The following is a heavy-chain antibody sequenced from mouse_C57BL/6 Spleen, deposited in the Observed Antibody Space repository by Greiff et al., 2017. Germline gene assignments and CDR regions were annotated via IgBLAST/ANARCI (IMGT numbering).Heavy chain of an antibody. J-gene: IGHJ4*01. Sequence: VQLKESGPGMVKPSQSLSLTCTVTGYSITSGYDWHWIRHFPGNKLEWMGYISYSGSTNYNPSLKSRISITHDTSKNHFFLKLNSVTTEDTATYYCARSYSRDYAMDYWGQGTSVTVSS. CDR2: ISYSGST. CDR1: GYSITSGYD. V-gene: IGHV3-1*01. D-gene: IGHD2-12*01. CDR3: ARSYSRDYAMDY.